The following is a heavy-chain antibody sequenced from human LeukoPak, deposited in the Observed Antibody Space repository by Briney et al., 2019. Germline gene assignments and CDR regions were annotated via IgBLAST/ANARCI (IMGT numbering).Heavy chain of an antibody. Sequence: PSETLSLTCTVSGGSISSYYWSWIRQPPGKGLEWIGYIYYSGSTNYNPSLKSRVTISVDTSKNQFSLKLSSVTAADTAVYYCVVVAAHTGWFDPWGQGTLVTVSS. CDR3: VVVAAHTGWFDP. CDR1: GGSISSYY. D-gene: IGHD2-15*01. J-gene: IGHJ5*02. CDR2: IYYSGST. V-gene: IGHV4-59*12.